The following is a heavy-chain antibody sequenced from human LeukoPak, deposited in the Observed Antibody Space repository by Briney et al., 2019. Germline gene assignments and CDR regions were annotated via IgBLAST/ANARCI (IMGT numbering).Heavy chain of an antibody. CDR2: IQYDGSNK. D-gene: IGHD4-17*01. V-gene: IGHV3-30*02. Sequence: GGSLRLSCAASGLSFSSYGMHWVRQAPGKGLEWVAFIQYDGSNKFYADSVKGRFTISRDNSKNTLYLQMNSLRAEDMALYYCAKGRGLSYDYGVDYWGQGTLVTVSS. J-gene: IGHJ4*02. CDR1: GLSFSSYG. CDR3: AKGRGLSYDYGVDY.